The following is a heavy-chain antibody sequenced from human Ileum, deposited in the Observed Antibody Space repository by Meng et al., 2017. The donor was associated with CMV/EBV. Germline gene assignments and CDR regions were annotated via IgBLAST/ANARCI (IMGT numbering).Heavy chain of an antibody. V-gene: IGHV3-7*01. CDR3: AQSRDCGTRSCRGGNWFDS. Sequence: GGSLRLSCAAFGFTLGDYWMNWGRQAPGKGLEWVATINQDGSEKYYRDSVKGRFVISRDNAKDSLYLQMSSQRAEDTAVYYCAQSRDCGTRSCRGGNWFDSWGQGTLVTVSS. D-gene: IGHD2-15*01. CDR1: GFTLGDYW. J-gene: IGHJ5*01. CDR2: INQDGSEK.